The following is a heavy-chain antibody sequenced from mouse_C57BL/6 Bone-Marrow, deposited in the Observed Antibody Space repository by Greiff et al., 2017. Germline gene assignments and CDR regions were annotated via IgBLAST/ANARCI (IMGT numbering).Heavy chain of an antibody. CDR2: ISDGGSYT. J-gene: IGHJ2*01. D-gene: IGHD3-2*02. CDR3: ARDRGQLRLNYFDY. CDR1: GFTFSSYA. V-gene: IGHV5-4*01. Sequence: LVESGGGLVKPGGSLKLSCAASGFTFSSYAMSWVRQTPEKRLEWVATISDGGSYTYYPDNVKGRFPISRDNAKNNLYLQMSHLKSEDTAMYYCARDRGQLRLNYFDYWGQGTTLTVSS.